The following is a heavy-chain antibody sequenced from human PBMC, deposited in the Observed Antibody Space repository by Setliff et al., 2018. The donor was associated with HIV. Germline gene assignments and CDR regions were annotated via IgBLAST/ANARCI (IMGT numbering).Heavy chain of an antibody. CDR3: ATMGRRGWFIDY. Sequence: SETLSLTCSVSGRSISDGGFYWSWIRQLPGKGLEWIGYIYYRGRTYYNPSLNSRAVMSIDTSKNHFYLELNSVTAADTAIYYCATMGRRGWFIDYWGQGTLVTVSS. V-gene: IGHV4-31*03. D-gene: IGHD6-19*01. CDR2: IYYRGRT. CDR1: GRSISDGGFY. J-gene: IGHJ4*02.